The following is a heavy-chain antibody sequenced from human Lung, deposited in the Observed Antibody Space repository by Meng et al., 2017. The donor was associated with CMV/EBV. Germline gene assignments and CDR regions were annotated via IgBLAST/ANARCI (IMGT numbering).Heavy chain of an antibody. Sequence: QVALQDSCPVLVKPSRTLSLTSTVSGVSFISGDYYGSWIRQLPGKGLEWIGYIYYSGSTYYNPSLKSRVTISVDTSKNQFSLKLSSVTAADTAVYYCARALDTAMVTFDYWGQGTLVTVSS. V-gene: IGHV4-30-4*08. J-gene: IGHJ4*02. CDR1: GVSFISGDYY. CDR3: ARALDTAMVTFDY. D-gene: IGHD5-18*01. CDR2: IYYSGST.